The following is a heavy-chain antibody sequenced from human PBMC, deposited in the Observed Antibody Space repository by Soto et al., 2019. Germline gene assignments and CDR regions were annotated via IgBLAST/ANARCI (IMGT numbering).Heavy chain of an antibody. D-gene: IGHD3-10*01. J-gene: IGHJ6*02. CDR2: IIPLFGTT. CDR1: GDTFKNCV. CDR3: AAELGFGKLSVV. V-gene: IGHV1-69*01. Sequence: QVQVVRSGVEVRRPGSSVKVSCKASGDTFKNCVISWVRQAPGQGLEWMGEIIPLFGTTDFAQRFQGRLTITTDESTTTAYMELSRLRSEDTATYYCAAELGFGKLSVVWGQGTTVIVSS.